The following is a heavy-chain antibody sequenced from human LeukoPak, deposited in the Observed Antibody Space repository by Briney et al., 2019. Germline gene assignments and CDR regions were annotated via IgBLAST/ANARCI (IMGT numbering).Heavy chain of an antibody. D-gene: IGHD3-3*01. Sequence: PSETLSLTCTVSGGSISSYYWSWIRQPPGKGLEWIGYIYYSGSTNYNPSLKSRVTISVDTSKNQFSLKLSSVTAADTAVYYCASAPNYDFWSGLLGGAYYYYYGMDVWGQGTTVTVSS. J-gene: IGHJ6*02. CDR2: IYYSGST. CDR1: GGSISSYY. CDR3: ASAPNYDFWSGLLGGAYYYYYGMDV. V-gene: IGHV4-59*08.